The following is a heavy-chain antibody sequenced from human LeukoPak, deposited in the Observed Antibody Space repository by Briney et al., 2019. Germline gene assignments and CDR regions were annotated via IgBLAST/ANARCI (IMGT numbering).Heavy chain of an antibody. Sequence: PGGSLRLSCAASGFTFSAYNMNWVRQAPGKGLEWVASISSISTYIWYADSVKGRFTTSRDNTKKSLYLEMNSLRAEDTAVYYCARGFPTANNYYDSSGYSNYWGQGTPVTVSS. CDR3: ARGFPTANNYYDSSGYSNY. D-gene: IGHD3-22*01. J-gene: IGHJ4*02. CDR2: ISSISTYI. V-gene: IGHV3-21*01. CDR1: GFTFSAYN.